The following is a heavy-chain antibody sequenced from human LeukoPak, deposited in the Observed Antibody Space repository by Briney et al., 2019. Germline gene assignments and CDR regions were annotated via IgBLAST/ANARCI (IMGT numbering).Heavy chain of an antibody. CDR2: IIPIFGTA. V-gene: IGHV1-69*13. J-gene: IGHJ6*02. CDR1: GYTFTSYG. D-gene: IGHD3-16*02. CDR3: AREIGSVISGYYYYGMDV. Sequence: ASVKVSCKASGYTFTSYGISWVRQAPGQGLEWMGGIIPIFGTANYAQKFQGRVTITADESTSTAYMELSSLRSEDTAVYYCAREIGSVISGYYYYGMDVWGQGTTVTVSS.